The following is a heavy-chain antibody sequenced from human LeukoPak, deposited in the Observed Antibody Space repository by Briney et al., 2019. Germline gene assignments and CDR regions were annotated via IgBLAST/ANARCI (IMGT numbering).Heavy chain of an antibody. D-gene: IGHD3-10*01. CDR1: GYIFTYYY. Sequence: ASVKVSCKTSGYIFTYYYIHWVRQAPGQGLEWMGWINPKSGDTNYAQNFQGRVTMTRDTSISTAYMELSRLRSDDTAVYYCARGGNYYYGGNWFDPWGQGTLVTVSS. CDR2: INPKSGDT. V-gene: IGHV1-2*02. CDR3: ARGGNYYYGGNWFDP. J-gene: IGHJ5*02.